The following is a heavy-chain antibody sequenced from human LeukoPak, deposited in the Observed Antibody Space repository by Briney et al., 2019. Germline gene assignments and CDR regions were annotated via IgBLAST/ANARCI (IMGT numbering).Heavy chain of an antibody. D-gene: IGHD5-24*01. CDR1: GYTFTSYG. Sequence: GASVRVSCKASGYTFTSYGISWVRQAPGQGLEWMGWISAYNGNTNYAQKLQGRVTMTTDTSTSTAYMELRSLRSDDTAVYYCARVHVGEMATITTFDYWGQGTLVTVSS. CDR2: ISAYNGNT. V-gene: IGHV1-18*01. J-gene: IGHJ4*02. CDR3: ARVHVGEMATITTFDY.